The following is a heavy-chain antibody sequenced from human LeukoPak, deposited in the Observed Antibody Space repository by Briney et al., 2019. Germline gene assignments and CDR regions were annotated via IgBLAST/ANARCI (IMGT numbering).Heavy chain of an antibody. CDR2: IWYDGSNK. CDR1: GFTFSSYG. D-gene: IGHD6-19*01. J-gene: IGHJ4*02. CDR3: ARDREAKQWLVRVPTDPFDY. Sequence: PGGSLRLSCAASGFTFSSYGMHWVRQAPGKGLEWVAVIWYDGSNKYYADSVKGRFTISRDNSKNTLYLQMNSLRAEDTAVYYCARDREAKQWLVRVPTDPFDYWGQGTLATVSS. V-gene: IGHV3-33*08.